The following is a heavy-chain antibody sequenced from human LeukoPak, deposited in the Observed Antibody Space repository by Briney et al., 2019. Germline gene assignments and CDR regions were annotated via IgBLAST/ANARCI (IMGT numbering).Heavy chain of an antibody. J-gene: IGHJ6*02. D-gene: IGHD6-13*01. CDR2: ISYDGSNK. Sequence: GGSLRLSCAASGFTFSSYGMHWVRQAPGKGLEWVAVISYDGSNKYYADSVKGRFTISRDNSKNTLYLQMNSLRAEDTAVYYCAKDIRASSWYSYYGMDVWDQGTTVTVSS. CDR3: AKDIRASSWYSYYGMDV. CDR1: GFTFSSYG. V-gene: IGHV3-30*18.